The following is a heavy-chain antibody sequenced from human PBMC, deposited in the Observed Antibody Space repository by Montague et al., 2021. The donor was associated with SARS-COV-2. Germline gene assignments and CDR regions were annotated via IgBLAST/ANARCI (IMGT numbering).Heavy chain of an antibody. Sequence: SETLSLTCTASGDSMSSYDWNWIRQPQGKGLEWIGYIYNSCTASYNHSANIRVTISLDTSKNQFPLKLSFVSAADTDVYYCARGGGYCSGGSCYYCFDPWGQGTLVTVSS. J-gene: IGHJ5*02. CDR1: GDSMSSYD. V-gene: IGHV4-59*01. CDR3: ARGGGYCSGGSCYYCFDP. CDR2: IYNSCTA. D-gene: IGHD2-15*01.